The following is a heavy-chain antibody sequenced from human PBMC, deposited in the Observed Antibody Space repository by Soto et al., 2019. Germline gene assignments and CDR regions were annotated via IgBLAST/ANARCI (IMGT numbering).Heavy chain of an antibody. CDR2: IYPGDSDT. D-gene: IGHD2-15*01. V-gene: IGHV5-51*01. Sequence: LKISCKASGYRFDNYWIAWVRQMPGKGLEWMGLIYPGDSDTRYSPSFQGQVTISADKSISTAYLQWSSLKASDTAIYYCARKDCSGASCYLSDWFDPWGQGTPVTVSS. J-gene: IGHJ5*02. CDR3: ARKDCSGASCYLSDWFDP. CDR1: GYRFDNYW.